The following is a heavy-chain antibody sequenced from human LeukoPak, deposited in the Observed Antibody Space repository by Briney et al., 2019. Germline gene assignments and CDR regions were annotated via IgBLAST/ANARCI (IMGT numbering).Heavy chain of an antibody. D-gene: IGHD6-19*01. Sequence: ASVKVSCKASGYTFTSYDINWVRQATGQGLEWMGWMNPNSGNTSYAQKFQGRVTMTRNTSISTAYMELSSLRSEDTAVYYCARGVYSSGWPPYYYYYMDVWGKGTTVTISS. CDR3: ARGVYSSGWPPYYYYYMDV. J-gene: IGHJ6*03. CDR2: MNPNSGNT. V-gene: IGHV1-8*01. CDR1: GYTFTSYD.